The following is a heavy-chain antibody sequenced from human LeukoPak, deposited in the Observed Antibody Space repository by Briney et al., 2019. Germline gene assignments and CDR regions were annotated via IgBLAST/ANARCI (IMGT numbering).Heavy chain of an antibody. J-gene: IGHJ5*02. D-gene: IGHD3-3*01. V-gene: IGHV4-59*01. CDR1: GGSISSYY. Sequence: PSETLSLTCTVSGGSISSYYWSWIRQPPGKGLEWSGYIYYSGSTNYNPSLKSRVTISVDTSKNQFSLKLSSVTAADTAVYYCAREDRDYDFWRGYPQYNWFDPWGQRTLVTVSS. CDR2: IYYSGST. CDR3: AREDRDYDFWRGYPQYNWFDP.